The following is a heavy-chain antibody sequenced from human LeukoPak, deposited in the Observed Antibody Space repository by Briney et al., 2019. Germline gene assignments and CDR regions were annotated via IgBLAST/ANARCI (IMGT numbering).Heavy chain of an antibody. D-gene: IGHD4-17*01. J-gene: IGHJ4*02. CDR2: IYISGST. V-gene: IGHV4-61*02. CDR3: AREREGPYGYLDY. Sequence: PSETLSLTCTVSGGSISSAAYYWSWIRQPAGKGLEWIARIYISGSTNYNPSLKSRVTISVDTSKNQSSLKLSSVTAADTAVYYCAREREGPYGYLDYWGQGTLVTVSS. CDR1: GGSISSAAYY.